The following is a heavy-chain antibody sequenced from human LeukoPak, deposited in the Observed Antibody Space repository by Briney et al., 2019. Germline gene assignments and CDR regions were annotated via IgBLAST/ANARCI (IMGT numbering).Heavy chain of an antibody. CDR3: ATLNGPLFEY. CDR1: GFTFSNYW. D-gene: IGHD2-8*01. V-gene: IGHV3-7*01. J-gene: IGHJ4*02. CDR2: IHQHGNEK. Sequence: GGSLRLSCAASGFTFSNYWMSWVRQAPGKGLEWVASIHQHGNEKYFVDSVRGRFTISRDNAKNSLYLQISSLRAEDTAVYYCATLNGPLFEYWGQGTLVTVSS.